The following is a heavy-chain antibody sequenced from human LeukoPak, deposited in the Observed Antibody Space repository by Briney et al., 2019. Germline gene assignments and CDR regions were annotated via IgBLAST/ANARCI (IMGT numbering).Heavy chain of an antibody. CDR2: INHSGST. Sequence: SETLSLTCAVYGGSFSAYYWSWIRQPPGKGLEWIGEINHSGSTNYNPSLKSRLTISVDTSKNQFSLKLSSVTTADTAVYYCARGGYYGSGNDFRFDPWGQGTLVTVSS. V-gene: IGHV4-34*01. CDR1: GGSFSAYY. D-gene: IGHD3-10*01. CDR3: ARGGYYGSGNDFRFDP. J-gene: IGHJ5*02.